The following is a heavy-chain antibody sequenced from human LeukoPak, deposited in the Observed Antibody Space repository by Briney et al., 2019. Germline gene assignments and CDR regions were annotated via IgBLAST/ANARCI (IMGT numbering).Heavy chain of an antibody. CDR1: GGSISSSSYY. D-gene: IGHD3-16*01. V-gene: IGHV4-39*01. J-gene: IGHJ4*02. Sequence: SETLSLTCTVSGGSISSSSYYWGWIRQPPGKGLEWIGSIYYSGSTYYNPSLKSRVTISVDTSKNQFSPKLSSVTAADTAVYYCSGGTDYFDYWGQGTLVTVSS. CDR2: IYYSGST. CDR3: SGGTDYFDY.